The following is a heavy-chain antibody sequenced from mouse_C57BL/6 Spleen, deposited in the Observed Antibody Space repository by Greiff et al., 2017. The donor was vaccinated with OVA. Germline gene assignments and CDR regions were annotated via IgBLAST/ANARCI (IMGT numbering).Heavy chain of an antibody. V-gene: IGHV1-59*01. CDR3: ARGETGPGRFAY. D-gene: IGHD4-1*01. CDR2: IDPSDSYT. CDR1: GYTFTSYW. J-gene: IGHJ3*01. Sequence: QVQLQQPGAELVRPGTSVKLSCKASGYTFTSYWMHWVKQRPGQGLEWIGVIDPSDSYTNYNQKFKGKATLTVDTSSSTAYMQLSSLTSEDSAVYYCARGETGPGRFAYWGQGTLVTVSA.